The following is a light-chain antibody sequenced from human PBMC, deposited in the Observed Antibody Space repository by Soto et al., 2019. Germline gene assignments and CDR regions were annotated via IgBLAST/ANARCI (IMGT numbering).Light chain of an antibody. CDR3: QQFHTWPLS. CDR1: QSVTTN. Sequence: EIVMTQSPATLSVSPGERATLTCRASQSVTTNLAWYQQKPGQAPRLLIDGPSTRAAGVPARCSGGWSGTEFTLTISRLQSDDFALYHCQQFHTWPLSFGGGTKVEIK. V-gene: IGKV3-15*01. J-gene: IGKJ4*01. CDR2: GPS.